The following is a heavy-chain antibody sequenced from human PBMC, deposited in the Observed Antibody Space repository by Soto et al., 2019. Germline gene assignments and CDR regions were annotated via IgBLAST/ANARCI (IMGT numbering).Heavy chain of an antibody. Sequence: GGSLRLSCAASGFTFSSYWMSWVRQAPGKGLEWVANIKQDGSEKYYVDSVKGRFTISRDNAKNSLYLQMNSLRAEDTAVYYCAKDRAYDSSGYYHGPFDYWGQGTLVTVSS. D-gene: IGHD3-22*01. CDR2: IKQDGSEK. CDR1: GFTFSSYW. CDR3: AKDRAYDSSGYYHGPFDY. J-gene: IGHJ4*02. V-gene: IGHV3-7*01.